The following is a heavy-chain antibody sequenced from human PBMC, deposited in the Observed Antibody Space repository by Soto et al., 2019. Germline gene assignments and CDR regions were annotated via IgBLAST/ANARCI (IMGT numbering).Heavy chain of an antibody. D-gene: IGHD3-16*01. CDR3: ARRWGTTFDY. J-gene: IGHJ4*02. CDR1: GGSISSYY. Sequence: QVQLQESGPGLVKPSETLSLTCTVSGGSISSYYWSWIRQPPGKGLEWIGYIYYSGSTNYNPSLKSRVTISVDTYKNQLSLKLSSVTAADAAVYYCARRWGTTFDYWGQGTLVTVSS. CDR2: IYYSGST. V-gene: IGHV4-59*08.